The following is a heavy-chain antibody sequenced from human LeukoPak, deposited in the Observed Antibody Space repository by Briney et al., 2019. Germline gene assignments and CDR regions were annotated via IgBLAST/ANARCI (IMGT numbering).Heavy chain of an antibody. CDR3: ARGGGVLRYFDAPYYFDY. V-gene: IGHV4-34*01. J-gene: IGHJ4*02. D-gene: IGHD3-9*01. CDR1: GGSFSGYY. Sequence: SETLSLTCAVYGGSFSGYYWSWIRQPPGKGLEWIGEINHSGSTNYNPSLKSRVTTSVDTSKNQFSLKLSSVTAANTAVYYCARGGGVLRYFDAPYYFDYWGQGTLVTVSS. CDR2: INHSGST.